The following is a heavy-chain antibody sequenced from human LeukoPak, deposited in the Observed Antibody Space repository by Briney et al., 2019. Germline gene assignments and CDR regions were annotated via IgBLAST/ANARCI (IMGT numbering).Heavy chain of an antibody. Sequence: SETLSLTCTVSGGSIRSYYWSWIRQPPGKGLEWIGYIYYSGSTNYNPSLKSRVTISVDTSKNQFSLKLSSVTAADTAVYYCARDDLYGQIDYWGQGTLVTASS. CDR2: IYYSGST. CDR3: ARDDLYGQIDY. CDR1: GGSIRSYY. D-gene: IGHD2-8*01. V-gene: IGHV4-59*01. J-gene: IGHJ4*02.